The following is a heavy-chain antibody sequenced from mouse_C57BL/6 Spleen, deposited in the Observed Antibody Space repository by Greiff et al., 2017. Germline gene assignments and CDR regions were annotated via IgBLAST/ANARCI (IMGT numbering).Heavy chain of an antibody. Sequence: VQLQQSGPELVKPGASVKIPCKASGYTFTDYNMDWVKQSHGKSLEWIGNINPNNGGTIYNQKFKGKATLTVDKSSSTAYMELRRLNSEDTAVYYCARSRWFAYWGQGTLVTVSA. V-gene: IGHV1-18*01. CDR3: ARSRWFAY. J-gene: IGHJ3*01. CDR2: INPNNGGT. CDR1: GYTFTDYN.